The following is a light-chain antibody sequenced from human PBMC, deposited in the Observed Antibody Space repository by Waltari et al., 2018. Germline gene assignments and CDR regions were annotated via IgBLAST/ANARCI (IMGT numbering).Light chain of an antibody. CDR1: QSVSSSY. J-gene: IGKJ1*01. CDR2: GAS. CDR3: QQYGSSPGT. V-gene: IGKV3-20*01. Sequence: EIVLTQSPGTLSLSPGDRAPLSCRDSQSVSSSYLAWYQQKPGQAPRLLIYGASSRATGIPDRFSGSGSGTDFTLTISRLGPEDFAVYYCQQYGSSPGTFGPGTKVEIK.